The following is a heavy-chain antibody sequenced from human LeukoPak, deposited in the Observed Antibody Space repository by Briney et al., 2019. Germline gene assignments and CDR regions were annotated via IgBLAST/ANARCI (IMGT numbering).Heavy chain of an antibody. CDR1: GGSFSGYY. CDR2: INHSGST. V-gene: IGHV4-34*01. J-gene: IGHJ4*02. Sequence: SETLSLTCAVYGGSFSGYYWSWIRQPPGKGLEWIGEINHSGSTNYNPSLKSRVTISVDTSKNQFSLKLSSVTAADTAVYYCARGRRWLQSFDYWAREPWSPSPQ. CDR3: ARGRRWLQSFDY. D-gene: IGHD5-24*01.